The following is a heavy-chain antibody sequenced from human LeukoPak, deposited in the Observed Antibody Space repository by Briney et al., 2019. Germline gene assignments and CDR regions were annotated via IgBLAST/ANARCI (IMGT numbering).Heavy chain of an antibody. V-gene: IGHV4-39*07. Sequence: SETLSLTCTVSGGSISSSYYYWGWIRQPPGKGLEWIGSIYSSGSTYYNPSLKSRVTISVDTSKNQFSLKLSSVTAADTAVYYCAGLAAAGNSDYWGQGTLVTVSS. CDR3: AGLAAAGNSDY. CDR1: GGSISSSYYY. D-gene: IGHD6-13*01. CDR2: IYSSGST. J-gene: IGHJ4*02.